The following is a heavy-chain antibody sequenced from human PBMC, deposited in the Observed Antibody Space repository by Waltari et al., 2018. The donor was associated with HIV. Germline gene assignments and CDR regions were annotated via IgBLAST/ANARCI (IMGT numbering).Heavy chain of an antibody. D-gene: IGHD3-3*01. Sequence: LVQSGGGLVQPGGSLRLSCAASGFSFSDYWMHWVRQSPGKGLEWVSRINSDGGDATYADSVKGRFTVSRDNAKNTLFLEMSSLRVEDTAVYYCARDDYDFWSGPRRDKNYGMDVWGQGTAVTVSS. CDR1: GFSFSDYW. J-gene: IGHJ6*02. CDR3: ARDDYDFWSGPRRDKNYGMDV. V-gene: IGHV3-74*01. CDR2: INSDGGDA.